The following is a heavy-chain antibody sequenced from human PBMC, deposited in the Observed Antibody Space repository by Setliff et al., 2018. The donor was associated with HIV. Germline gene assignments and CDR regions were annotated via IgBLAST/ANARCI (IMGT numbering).Heavy chain of an antibody. CDR3: ARGSYGGYFDY. Sequence: PSETLSLTCAVSGYSISRDYYWGWIRQPPGKGLEWIGSIYHNGNTYYSPSLKSRVTISVDTSRNQISLKLSSVTAADTAVYYCARGSYGGYFDYWGQGTLVTVSS. J-gene: IGHJ4*02. CDR2: IYHNGNT. V-gene: IGHV4-38-2*01. CDR1: GYSISRDYY. D-gene: IGHD2-15*01.